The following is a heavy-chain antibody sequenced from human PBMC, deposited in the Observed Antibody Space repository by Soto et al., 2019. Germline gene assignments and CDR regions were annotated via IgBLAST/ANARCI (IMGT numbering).Heavy chain of an antibody. J-gene: IGHJ4*02. CDR3: ARAPVGLDTISYFDY. CDR1: GEYLSIVGFH. Sequence: SGTLSVTCILSGEYLSIVGFHWAWLRRPPGKGLEWIGYIYNGGSTYYMPSLESRMHMSLDATRNHYSLRLTSVTAADTAVYFCARAPVGLDTISYFDYWGQGKLVPVS. D-gene: IGHD3-3*01. V-gene: IGHV4-30-4*01. CDR2: IYNGGST.